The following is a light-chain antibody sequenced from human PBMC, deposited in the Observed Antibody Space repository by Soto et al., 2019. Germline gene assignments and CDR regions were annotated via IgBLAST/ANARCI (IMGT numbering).Light chain of an antibody. CDR3: QHSYSTPIT. CDR1: QSISSY. CDR2: AAS. Sequence: DIQMTQSPSSLSASVGDRVTITCRASQSISSYLNWYQQKPGKAPKLLIYAASSLQSGVPSRFSGSGSGTDFTLTISSLQPEDFATYHCQHSYSTPITFGQGTRLEIK. J-gene: IGKJ5*01. V-gene: IGKV1-39*01.